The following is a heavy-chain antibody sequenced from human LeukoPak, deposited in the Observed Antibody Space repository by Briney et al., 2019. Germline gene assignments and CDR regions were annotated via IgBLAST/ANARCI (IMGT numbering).Heavy chain of an antibody. D-gene: IGHD2-21*02. Sequence: PSETLSLTCTVSGGSISSSSYYWGWIRQPPGKGLEWIGNIYYSGSTYDNPSLKSRVTISVDTSKNQFSLKLSFVTAADTAVYYCARRSGGDQYFDYWSQGTLVTVSS. CDR3: ARRSGGDQYFDY. CDR2: IYYSGST. J-gene: IGHJ4*02. V-gene: IGHV4-39*01. CDR1: GGSISSSSYY.